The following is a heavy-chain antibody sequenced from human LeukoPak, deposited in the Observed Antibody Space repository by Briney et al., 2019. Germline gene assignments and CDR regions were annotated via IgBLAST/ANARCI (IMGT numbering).Heavy chain of an antibody. CDR2: ISGSGGST. CDR1: GFTISSYW. CDR3: ASYCSSTSCFIDY. V-gene: IGHV3-23*01. J-gene: IGHJ4*02. D-gene: IGHD2-2*01. Sequence: GGSLRLSCAASGFTISSYWMHWVRQAPGKGLEWVSAISGSGGSTYYADSVKGRFTISRDNSKNTLYLQMNSLRAEDTAVYYCASYCSSTSCFIDYWGQGTLVTVSS.